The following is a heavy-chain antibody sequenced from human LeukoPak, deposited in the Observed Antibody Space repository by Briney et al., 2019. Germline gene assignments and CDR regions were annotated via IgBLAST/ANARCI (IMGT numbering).Heavy chain of an antibody. J-gene: IGHJ4*02. CDR2: IHHRGTT. V-gene: IGHV4-39*07. D-gene: IGHD3-10*01. CDR1: GGSISTNTYY. Sequence: SETPSLTCIVSGGSISTNTYYWGWIRLPPGKGLEWIGEIHHRGTTYYNPSLRSRVTISVDTSKNPFSLRLTSVTAADTAVYYCARVTYNGYQHFDYWGQGNLVTVS. CDR3: ARVTYNGYQHFDY.